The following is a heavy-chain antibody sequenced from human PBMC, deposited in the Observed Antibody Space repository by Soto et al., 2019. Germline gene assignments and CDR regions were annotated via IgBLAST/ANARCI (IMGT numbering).Heavy chain of an antibody. CDR2: IYPGDSDT. CDR1: GYSFTSYW. CDR3: ARHSSMVRGRAYGMDV. J-gene: IGHJ6*02. D-gene: IGHD3-10*01. V-gene: IGHV5-51*01. Sequence: GESLKISCKGSGYSFTSYWIGWVRQMPGKGLEWMGIIYPGDSDTRYSPSFQGQVTISAEKSISTAYLQWSSLKASDTAMYYCARHSSMVRGRAYGMDVWGQGTTVTVSS.